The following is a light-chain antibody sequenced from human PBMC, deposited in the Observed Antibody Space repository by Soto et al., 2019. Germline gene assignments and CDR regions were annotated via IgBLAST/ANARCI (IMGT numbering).Light chain of an antibody. CDR2: GAS. J-gene: IGKJ5*01. CDR1: QSVSSSY. CDR3: QQSGSSPIT. V-gene: IGKV3-20*01. Sequence: EIVLTQSPGTLSLSPGERATLSCRASQSVSSSYLAWYQQKPGQAPRLLIYGASSRATGIPDRFSGSGSGTDFTLTISRLETEDFALYYCQQSGSSPITFGQGTRLDIK.